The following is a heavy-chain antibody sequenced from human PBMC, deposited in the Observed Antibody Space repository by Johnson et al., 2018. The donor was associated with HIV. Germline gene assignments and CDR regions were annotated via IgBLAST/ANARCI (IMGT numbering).Heavy chain of an antibody. Sequence: VQLVESGGGVVRPGGSLRLSCAASGFTFDDYAMHWVRQAPGKGLEWVSGISWNSGSIGYADSVKGRFTISRDNAKNSLYLQMNSLRAEDTALYYCAKVLLPQDAFDIWGQGTMVTVSS. D-gene: IGHD2/OR15-2a*01. J-gene: IGHJ3*02. V-gene: IGHV3-9*01. CDR3: AKVLLPQDAFDI. CDR2: ISWNSGSI. CDR1: GFTFDDYA.